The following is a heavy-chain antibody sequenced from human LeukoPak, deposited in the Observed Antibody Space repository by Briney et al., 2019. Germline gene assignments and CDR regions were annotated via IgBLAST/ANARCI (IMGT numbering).Heavy chain of an antibody. CDR1: GFTVSSNY. CDR2: IYSGGST. Sequence: QPGGSLRLSCAASGFTVSSNYMSWVRQAPGKGLEWVSVIYSGGSTYYADSVKGRFTISRDNSKNTLYLQMNSLRAEDTAVYYCARGRAVAGTELVYWGQGTLVTVSS. D-gene: IGHD6-19*01. CDR3: ARGRAVAGTELVY. J-gene: IGHJ4*02. V-gene: IGHV3-53*01.